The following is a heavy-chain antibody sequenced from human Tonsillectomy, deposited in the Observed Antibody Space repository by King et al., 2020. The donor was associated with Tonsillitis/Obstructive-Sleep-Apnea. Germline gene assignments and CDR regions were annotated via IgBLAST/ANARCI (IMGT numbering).Heavy chain of an antibody. CDR1: GYTFTSYG. CDR3: AGVPRGALPAAYYYYMDV. Sequence: VQLVESGAEVKKPGASVKVSCKASGYTFTSYGISWVRQAPGQGLEWMGWISAYNGNTNYAQKLQGRVTMTTDTSTSTAYMELRSLRSDDTAVYYCAGVPRGALPAAYYYYMDVWGKGTPVTVSS. J-gene: IGHJ6*03. D-gene: IGHD2-2*01. V-gene: IGHV1-18*01. CDR2: ISAYNGNT.